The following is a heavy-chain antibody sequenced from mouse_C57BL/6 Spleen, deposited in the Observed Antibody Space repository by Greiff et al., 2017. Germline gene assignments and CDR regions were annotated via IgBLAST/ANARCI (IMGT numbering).Heavy chain of an antibody. CDR3: ARQSYGSSSYLDV. CDR1: GFSLTSHG. CDR2: IWSDGST. V-gene: IGHV2-6-1*01. D-gene: IGHD1-1*01. J-gene: IGHJ1*03. Sequence: LVESGPGLVAPSQSLSITCTVSGFSLTSHGLHWVRQPPGKGLGWLVVIWSDGSTTYNSALKDRLGISKDKSKRQVFLKMNSLQTDDTAMYYCARQSYGSSSYLDVWGTGTTVTVSS.